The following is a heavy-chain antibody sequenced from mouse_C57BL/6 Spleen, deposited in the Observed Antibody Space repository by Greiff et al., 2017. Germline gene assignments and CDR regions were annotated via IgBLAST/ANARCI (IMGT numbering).Heavy chain of an antibody. CDR3: ARDLLMDY. V-gene: IGHV5-4*01. CDR1: GFTFSSYA. J-gene: IGHJ4*01. Sequence: EVKLVESGGGLVKPGGSLKLSCAASGFTFSSYAMSWVRQTPEKRLEWVATISDGGSYTYYPDNVKGRFTISRDNAKNNLYLQMSHLKSEDTAMYYCARDLLMDYWGQGTSVTVSS. CDR2: ISDGGSYT.